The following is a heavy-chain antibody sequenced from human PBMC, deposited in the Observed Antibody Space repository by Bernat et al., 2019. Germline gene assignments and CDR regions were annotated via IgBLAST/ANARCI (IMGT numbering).Heavy chain of an antibody. CDR1: GYTFTGYY. D-gene: IGHD6-6*01. J-gene: IGHJ4*02. V-gene: IGHV1-2*02. CDR2: INPNSGGT. Sequence: QVQLVQSGAEVREPGASVKVSCKASGYTFTGYYIHWVRQAPGQGLESMGWINPNSGGTNFAQKFQGRVTMTRDTSISTAYMELSRLRSDDTAVYYCAMTSRSFTGPDYWGQGTLVTVSS. CDR3: AMTSRSFTGPDY.